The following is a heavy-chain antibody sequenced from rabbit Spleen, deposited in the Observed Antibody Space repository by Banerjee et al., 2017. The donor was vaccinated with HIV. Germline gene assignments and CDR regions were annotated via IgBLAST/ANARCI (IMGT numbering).Heavy chain of an antibody. CDR2: IDAGNSDFT. J-gene: IGHJ4*01. CDR1: GVSFTFSSY. Sequence: QSLEEAGGDLVKPGASLTLTCTASGVSFTFSSYMIWVRQAPGKGLEWIACIDAGNSDFTYYATWAKGRFAVSKTSPTTVTLQMTSLTAADMATYFCARDAAGREDFNLWGQGTLVTVS. V-gene: IGHV1S40*01. D-gene: IGHD4-2*01. CDR3: ARDAAGREDFNL.